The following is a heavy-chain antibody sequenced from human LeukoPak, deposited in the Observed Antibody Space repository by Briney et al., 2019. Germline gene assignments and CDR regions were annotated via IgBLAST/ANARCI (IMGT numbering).Heavy chain of an antibody. CDR3: ARDYSLRSHFDY. V-gene: IGHV3-21*01. CDR1: GFTFSSYS. Sequence: PGGSLRLSCAASGFTFSSYSMNWVRQAPGKGLEWVSSISSSSSYIYYEDSVKGRFTISRDNAKNSLYLQMNSLRAEDTAVYYCARDYSLRSHFDYWGQGTLVTVSS. J-gene: IGHJ4*02. D-gene: IGHD1-26*01. CDR2: ISSSSSYI.